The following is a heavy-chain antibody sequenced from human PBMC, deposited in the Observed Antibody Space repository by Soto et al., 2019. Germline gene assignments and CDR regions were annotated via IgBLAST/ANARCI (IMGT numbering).Heavy chain of an antibody. D-gene: IGHD3-22*01. J-gene: IGHJ3*02. CDR1: GFTVSSNY. CDR2: IYSGGST. Sequence: EVQLVETGGGLIQPRGSLRLSCAASGFTVSSNYMSWVRQAPGKGLEWVSVIYSGGSTYYADSVKGRFTISRDNSKNTLYLQMNSLRAEDTAVYYCARFMIATIEYAFDIWGQGTMVTVSS. V-gene: IGHV3-53*02. CDR3: ARFMIATIEYAFDI.